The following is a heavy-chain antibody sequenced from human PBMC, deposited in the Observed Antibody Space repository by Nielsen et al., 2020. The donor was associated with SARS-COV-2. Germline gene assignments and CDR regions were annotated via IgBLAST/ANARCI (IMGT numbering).Heavy chain of an antibody. V-gene: IGHV3-53*01. D-gene: IGHD3-16*01. CDR3: ARGGGGMDV. Sequence: GGSLRLSCAAPGFTVSRYNMNWVRQAPGQGLEWVSIIYSDGSTYYAGSVKGRLTISRDNSKNTLYLQMNGLRAEDTAVYYCARGGGGMDVWGQGTTVTVSS. CDR1: GFTVSRYN. J-gene: IGHJ6*02. CDR2: IYSDGST.